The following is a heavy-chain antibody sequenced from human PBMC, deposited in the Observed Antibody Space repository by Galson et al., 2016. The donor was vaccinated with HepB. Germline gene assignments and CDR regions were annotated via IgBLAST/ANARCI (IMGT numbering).Heavy chain of an antibody. V-gene: IGHV3-23*01. CDR2: LSGSGAHT. Sequence: WVRQAPGKGLEWVSGLSGSGAHTYYADSVKGRFTISRDNSKNTLYLQMNSLRVEDTAVYYCAKDYVGGSYLLTQFDYWGQGTLVTVSS. D-gene: IGHD3-16*02. J-gene: IGHJ4*02. CDR3: AKDYVGGSYLLTQFDY.